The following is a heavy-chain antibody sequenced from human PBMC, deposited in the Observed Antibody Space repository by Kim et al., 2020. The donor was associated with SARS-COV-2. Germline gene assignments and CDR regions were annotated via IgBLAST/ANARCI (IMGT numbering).Heavy chain of an antibody. CDR3: ARDPLMRAVAGLFDY. CDR2: IWYDGSNK. V-gene: IGHV3-33*01. D-gene: IGHD6-19*01. Sequence: GGSLRLSCAASGFTFSSYGMHWVRQAPGKGLEWVAVIWYDGSNKYYADSVKGRFTISRDNSKNTLYLQMNSLRAEDTAVYYCARDPLMRAVAGLFDYWGQGTLVTVSS. CDR1: GFTFSSYG. J-gene: IGHJ4*02.